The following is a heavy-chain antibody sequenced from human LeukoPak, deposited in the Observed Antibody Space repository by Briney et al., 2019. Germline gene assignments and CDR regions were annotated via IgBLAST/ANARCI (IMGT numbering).Heavy chain of an antibody. Sequence: GGSLRLSCAASGFTVSSNYMSWVRQAPGKGLEWVSVIYSGGSTYYADSVKGRFTVSRDNSKNILYLQMNSLRADDTALYYCARDSLSNGGKNLFAFDLWGQGTVVTVSS. V-gene: IGHV3-53*01. CDR3: ARDSLSNGGKNLFAFDL. J-gene: IGHJ3*01. D-gene: IGHD4-23*01. CDR2: IYSGGST. CDR1: GFTVSSNY.